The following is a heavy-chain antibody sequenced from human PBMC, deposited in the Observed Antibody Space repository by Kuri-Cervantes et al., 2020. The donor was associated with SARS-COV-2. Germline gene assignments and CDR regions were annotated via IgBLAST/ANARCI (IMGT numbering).Heavy chain of an antibody. V-gene: IGHV4-38-2*02. D-gene: IGHD2/OR15-2a*01. CDR3: ARGSSILAYDWFDP. CDR1: GYSISSGYY. Sequence: SETLSLTCTVSGYSISSGYYWGWIRQPPGKGLEWIGSIYHSGSTYYNPSLKSRVTISVDTSKNQFSLKLSSVTAADTAVYYCARGSSILAYDWFDPWGQGTLVTVSS. CDR2: IYHSGST. J-gene: IGHJ5*02.